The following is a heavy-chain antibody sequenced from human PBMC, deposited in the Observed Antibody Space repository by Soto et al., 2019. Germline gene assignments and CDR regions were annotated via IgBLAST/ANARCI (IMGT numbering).Heavy chain of an antibody. J-gene: IGHJ3*02. CDR1: GYTFTSYG. CDR3: ARSDIVVVVAATAAFDI. Sequence: QVQLVQSGAEVKKPGASVKVSCKASGYTFTSYGISWVRQAPGQGLEWMGWISAYNGNTNYAQKLQGRVTMTTDTSTSTAYMELRSLRSVDTAVYYCARSDIVVVVAATAAFDIWGQGTMVTVSS. V-gene: IGHV1-18*04. CDR2: ISAYNGNT. D-gene: IGHD2-15*01.